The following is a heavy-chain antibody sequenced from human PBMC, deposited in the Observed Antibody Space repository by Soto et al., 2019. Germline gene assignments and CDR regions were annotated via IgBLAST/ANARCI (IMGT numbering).Heavy chain of an antibody. V-gene: IGHV3-23*01. CDR1: GFTFSSYA. CDR2: ISGSGTST. CDR3: AKSDYTGYFDY. J-gene: IGHJ4*02. Sequence: PGGSLRLSCAASGFTFSSYAMSWVRQAPGKGLEWVSTISGSGTSTYYADSVKGRFTISRDNSKNTLYLQMNSLRTEDTAIYYCAKSDYTGYFDYWGQGTLVTVSS. D-gene: IGHD4-17*01.